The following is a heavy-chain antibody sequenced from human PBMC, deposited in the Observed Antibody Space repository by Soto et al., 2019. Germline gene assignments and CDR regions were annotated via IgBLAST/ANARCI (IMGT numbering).Heavy chain of an antibody. CDR1: GGSISSGDYY. Sequence: QVQLQESGPGLVKPSQTLSLTCTVSGGSISSGDYYWSWIRQPPGKGLEWIGYIYYSGSTYYTPSLKTRLTIAVDTSKNQFSLKLSSVTAADTAAYYCASSRYGYILYDYWGQGTLVTVSS. V-gene: IGHV4-30-4*01. CDR2: IYYSGST. D-gene: IGHD5-18*01. J-gene: IGHJ4*02. CDR3: ASSRYGYILYDY.